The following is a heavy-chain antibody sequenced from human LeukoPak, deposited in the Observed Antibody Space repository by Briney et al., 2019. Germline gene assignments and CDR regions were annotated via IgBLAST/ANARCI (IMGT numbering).Heavy chain of an antibody. CDR1: GFTFSSYW. D-gene: IGHD3-10*01. Sequence: GGSLRLSCAVSGFTFSSYWMSWVRQAPGKGPEWVANIKEDGSEKYYVDSMKGRFTISRDNAKNSLYLQINSLRAEDTAVYYCAREEIRRTFDYWGQGALVTVSS. V-gene: IGHV3-7*03. CDR3: AREEIRRTFDY. J-gene: IGHJ4*02. CDR2: IKEDGSEK.